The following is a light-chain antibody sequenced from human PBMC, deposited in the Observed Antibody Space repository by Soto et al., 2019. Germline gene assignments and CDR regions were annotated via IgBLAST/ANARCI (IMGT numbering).Light chain of an antibody. CDR2: DAS. CDR3: QQRSNWPIT. CDR1: QSVSSY. V-gene: IGKV3-11*01. J-gene: IGKJ5*01. Sequence: EIVLTQSPATLSLSPGERATLSCRASQSVSSYLAWYQQKPGQAPRLLIYDASNRATGIPARFSGSGSGTAVTLTSSSLEPEDFAVYYCQQRSNWPITFGQGTRLEIK.